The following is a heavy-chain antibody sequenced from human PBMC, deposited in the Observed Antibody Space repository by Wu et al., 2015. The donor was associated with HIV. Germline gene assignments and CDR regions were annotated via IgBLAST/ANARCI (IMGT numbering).Heavy chain of an antibody. CDR1: GYTFTDYY. D-gene: IGHD6-13*01. Sequence: QVQLVQSGAQVQRSGASVKVSCKTSGYTFTDYYIHWVRQAPGQGLEWMGWINPDTGDTNYAQKFQGRVTMTRDKSISTAYMELSRLRSDDTAVYYCARPTAAGTFYLLYWGQGTLVAVSS. V-gene: IGHV1-2*02. J-gene: IGHJ4*02. CDR2: INPDTGDT. CDR3: ARPTAAGTFYLLY.